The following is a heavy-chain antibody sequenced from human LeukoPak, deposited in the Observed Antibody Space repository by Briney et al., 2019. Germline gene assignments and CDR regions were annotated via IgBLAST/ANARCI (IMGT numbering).Heavy chain of an antibody. CDR2: TYYRSKWYN. Sequence: SQTRSLTCAISGDSVSSNSAAWNWIRQSPSRGLEWLGRTYYRSKWYNDFAVSVKSRITINPDTSKNQFSLQLSSMTPEDTAVYYCTRGHWSALDIWGQGTMVTVSS. D-gene: IGHD2-8*02. CDR1: GDSVSSNSAA. V-gene: IGHV6-1*01. CDR3: TRGHWSALDI. J-gene: IGHJ3*02.